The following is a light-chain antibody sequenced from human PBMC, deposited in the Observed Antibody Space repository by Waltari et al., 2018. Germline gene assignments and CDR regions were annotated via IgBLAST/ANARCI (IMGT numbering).Light chain of an antibody. CDR2: KGY. CDR1: SGSLSTTSY. V-gene: IGLV8-61*01. CDR3: SLYMGSGIWV. Sequence: QTVVTQEPSLSVSPGGTVTLTCTLSSGSLSTTSYATWYQQTPGQAPRTLVYKGYSRSSGVPDRFSGSIRGNKAALTITGAQADDECDYYCSLYMGSGIWVFGGGTKLTVL. J-gene: IGLJ3*02.